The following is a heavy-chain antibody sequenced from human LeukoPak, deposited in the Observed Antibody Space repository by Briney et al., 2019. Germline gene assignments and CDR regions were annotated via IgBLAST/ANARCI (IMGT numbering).Heavy chain of an antibody. D-gene: IGHD3-22*01. Sequence: GGSLRLSCAASGFTFSSDSMNWVRQAPGKGLEWVSGISWNSGSIGYADSVKGRFTISRDNAKNSLYLQMNSLRAEDTALYYCAKDISAYYYDSSGYYSSFVGWGQGTLVTVSS. CDR1: GFTFSSDS. CDR3: AKDISAYYYDSSGYYSSFVG. V-gene: IGHV3-9*01. J-gene: IGHJ4*02. CDR2: ISWNSGSI.